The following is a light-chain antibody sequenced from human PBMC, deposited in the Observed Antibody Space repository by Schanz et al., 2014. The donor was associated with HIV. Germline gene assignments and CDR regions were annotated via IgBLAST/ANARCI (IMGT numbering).Light chain of an antibody. CDR1: QSIYEN. J-gene: IGKJ4*02. Sequence: EIVMTQSPATLSVSPGERATLSCRASQSIYENLAWYQQRPGQAPRLLISGASTRAAGIPDRVSGSGSGTEFTLTISRLEPEDFAVYYCQHYGDSRGTFGGGTKVDI. CDR2: GAS. CDR3: QHYGDSRGT. V-gene: IGKV3D-15*01.